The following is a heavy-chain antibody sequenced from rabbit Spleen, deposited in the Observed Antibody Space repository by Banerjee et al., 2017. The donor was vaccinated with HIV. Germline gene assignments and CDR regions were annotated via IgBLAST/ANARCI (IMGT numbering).Heavy chain of an antibody. CDR2: FWTGTNTVT. J-gene: IGHJ4*01. D-gene: IGHD6-1*01. CDR1: GFSFSSSYD. V-gene: IGHV1S45*01. Sequence: QEQLEESGGDLVKPEGSLTLTCTASGFSFSSSYDMCWVRQAPGKGLEWIGCFWTGTNTVTFYANWAKGRFTISKTSSTTVTLQMTSLTAADTATYFCARGGYDSVGYAPSFNLRGPGTLVTVS. CDR3: ARGGYDSVGYAPSFNL.